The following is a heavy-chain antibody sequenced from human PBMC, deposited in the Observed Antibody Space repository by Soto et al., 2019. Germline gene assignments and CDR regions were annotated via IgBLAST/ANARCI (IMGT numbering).Heavy chain of an antibody. V-gene: IGHV1-3*01. J-gene: IGHJ6*02. CDR3: ARDSSSWNNYYYYGMDV. CDR2: INAGNGNT. D-gene: IGHD6-13*01. Sequence: ASVKVSCKASGYTFTSYAMHWVRQAPGQRLEWMGWINAGNGNTKYSQKFQGRVTITRDTSASTAYMELSSLRSEDTAVYYCARDSSSWNNYYYYGMDVWGQGTTVTVSS. CDR1: GYTFTSYA.